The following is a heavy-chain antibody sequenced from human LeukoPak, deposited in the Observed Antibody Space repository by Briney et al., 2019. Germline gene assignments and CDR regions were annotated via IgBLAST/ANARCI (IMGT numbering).Heavy chain of an antibody. J-gene: IGHJ6*03. CDR2: IRYDGSNK. Sequence: GGSLRLSCAASGFTFSSYGMHWVRQAPGKGLEWVAFIRYDGSNKYYADSVKGRFTISRDNAKNSLYLQMNSLRAEDTAVYYCARGSSSFLIPPYYYYYMDVWGKGTTVTVSS. V-gene: IGHV3-30*02. CDR1: GFTFSSYG. D-gene: IGHD6-6*01. CDR3: ARGSSSFLIPPYYYYYMDV.